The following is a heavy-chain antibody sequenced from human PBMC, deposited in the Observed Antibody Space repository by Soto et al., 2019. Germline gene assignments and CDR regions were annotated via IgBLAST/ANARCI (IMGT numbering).Heavy chain of an antibody. CDR2: IKSKTDGGTT. CDR1: GFTFSNAW. J-gene: IGHJ4*02. V-gene: IGHV3-15*07. Sequence: GGSLRLSCAASGFTFSNAWMNWVRQAPGKGLEWVGRIKSKTDGGTTDYAAPVKGRFTISRDDSKNTLYLQMNSLKTEDTAVYYCTTDLYCGGDCYRDYWGQGTLVTVSS. CDR3: TTDLYCGGDCYRDY. D-gene: IGHD2-21*02.